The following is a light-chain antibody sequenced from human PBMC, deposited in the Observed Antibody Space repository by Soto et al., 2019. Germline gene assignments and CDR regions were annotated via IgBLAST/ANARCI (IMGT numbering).Light chain of an antibody. J-gene: IGKJ1*01. CDR3: QQYNSWT. CDR2: DAS. V-gene: IGKV1-5*01. CDR1: QSISSW. Sequence: DIPMTQSPSTLSASVGDRVTITCRASQSISSWLAWYQQKPGKAPKLLIYDASSLESGVPSRFSGSGSGTEFTLTISSLQPDDIATYYCQQYNSWTFGQGTKVDIK.